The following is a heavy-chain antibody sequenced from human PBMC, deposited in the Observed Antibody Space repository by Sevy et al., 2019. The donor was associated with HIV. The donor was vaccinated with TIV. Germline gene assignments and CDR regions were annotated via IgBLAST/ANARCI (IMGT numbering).Heavy chain of an antibody. J-gene: IGHJ5*02. CDR1: GGSISSYY. Sequence: SETLYLTCTVSGGSISSYYWSWIRQPPGKGLEWIGYIYYSGSTNYNPSLKSRVTISVDTSKNQFSLKLSSVTAADTAVYYCARSSRPAIRFGEEDWFDPWGQGTLVTVSS. D-gene: IGHD3-10*01. CDR2: IYYSGST. V-gene: IGHV4-59*01. CDR3: ARSSRPAIRFGEEDWFDP.